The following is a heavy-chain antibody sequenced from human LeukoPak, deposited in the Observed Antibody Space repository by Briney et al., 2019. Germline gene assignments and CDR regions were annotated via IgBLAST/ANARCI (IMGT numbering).Heavy chain of an antibody. Sequence: PSETLSLTCTVSGGSISSGDYYWSWIRQPPGKGLEWIGYIYYSGSTYYNPSLKSRVTISVNTSKNQFSLKLSSVTAADAAWYYCARGKRSYDILTGYYKAPPDYWGQGTLVTVSS. D-gene: IGHD3-9*01. CDR1: GGSISSGDYY. CDR2: IYYSGST. CDR3: ARGKRSYDILTGYYKAPPDY. J-gene: IGHJ4*02. V-gene: IGHV4-30-4*08.